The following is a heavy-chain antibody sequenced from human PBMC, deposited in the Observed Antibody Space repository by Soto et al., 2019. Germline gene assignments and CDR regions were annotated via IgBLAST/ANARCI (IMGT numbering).Heavy chain of an antibody. V-gene: IGHV3-30*03. CDR3: AILSIVAAKPHDAFDI. Sequence: QVQLVESGGGVVQPGRSLRLSCAASGFTFSSYGMQWVRQAPGKGLEWVAVISYDGSNKYYADSVKGRLTISRDNSKNTLYLQINSLRAEDTAVYYCAILSIVAAKPHDAFDICGQGTMVTVSS. J-gene: IGHJ3*02. CDR1: GFTFSSYG. CDR2: ISYDGSNK. D-gene: IGHD2-15*01.